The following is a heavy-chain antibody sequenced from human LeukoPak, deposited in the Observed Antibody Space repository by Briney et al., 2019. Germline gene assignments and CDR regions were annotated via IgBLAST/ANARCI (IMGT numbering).Heavy chain of an antibody. V-gene: IGHV4-30-4*08. CDR1: GGSINTSDYY. Sequence: PSQTLSLTCTVSGGSINTSDYYWSWIRQPPGKGLEWIGYIFYSGNTYYNPSLKSRVIISIDTSKNQFSLRLSSVTAADTAVYYCATTARHCSDYWGQGTLVTVSS. CDR2: IFYSGNT. J-gene: IGHJ4*02. CDR3: ATTARHCSDY. D-gene: IGHD6-6*01.